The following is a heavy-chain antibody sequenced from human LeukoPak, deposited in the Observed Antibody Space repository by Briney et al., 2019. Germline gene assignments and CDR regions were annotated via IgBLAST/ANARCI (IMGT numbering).Heavy chain of an antibody. CDR2: INHSGST. V-gene: IGHV4-4*08. CDR1: GGSISSYY. Sequence: SEPLPLTCTVSGGSISSYYWSWIRQPAGKGLEWIGEINHSGSTYYNPSLKSRVTISVDTSKNQFSLKLSSVTAADTAVYYCASRLSWQWRVSYYWGQGTPVTVSS. CDR3: ASRLSWQWRVSYY. J-gene: IGHJ4*02. D-gene: IGHD6-19*01.